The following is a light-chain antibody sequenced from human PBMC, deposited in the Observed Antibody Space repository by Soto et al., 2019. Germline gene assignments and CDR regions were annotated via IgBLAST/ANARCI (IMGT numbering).Light chain of an antibody. J-gene: IGLJ2*01. CDR1: SGSIASNH. CDR2: KDK. Sequence: NFMLTQPHSVSESPGQTVTISCTRNSGSIASNHVQWYQQRPGSAPTTVIYKDKQGLSGVPDRFSGSIDSSSNSASLTISGLKTEDEADYYCQSYDGNNVIFGGGTKVTVL. V-gene: IGLV6-57*04. CDR3: QSYDGNNVI.